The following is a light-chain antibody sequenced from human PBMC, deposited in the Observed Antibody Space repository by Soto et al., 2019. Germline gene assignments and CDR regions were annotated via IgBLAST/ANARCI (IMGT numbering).Light chain of an antibody. J-gene: IGLJ2*01. CDR2: EVT. V-gene: IGLV2-14*01. Sequence: QSALTQPASVSGSPGQSITISCTGTSSDVGGYNYVSWYQQHPGKAPQLMIYEVTNRPSGVSNRFSGSKSGNTASLTISGLQAEDEAHYYCSSYTSNTTAVVFGGGTQLTVL. CDR3: SSYTSNTTAVV. CDR1: SSDVGGYNY.